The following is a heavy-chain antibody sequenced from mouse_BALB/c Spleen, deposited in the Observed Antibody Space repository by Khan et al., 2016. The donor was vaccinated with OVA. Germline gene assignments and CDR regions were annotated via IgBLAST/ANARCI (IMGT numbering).Heavy chain of an antibody. CDR3: ARSRPFTQGAMDY. CDR1: GYTFTNFG. CDR2: INTYTGEP. J-gene: IGHJ4*01. Sequence: QIQLVQSGPELKKPGETVKISCKASGYTFTNFGLNWVKQAPAKALKWMGWINTYTGEPTYADDFKGRFAFSLETSASTAYLQINNLKNEDTATYLCARSRPFTQGAMDYWGQGTSATVSS. V-gene: IGHV9-3-1*01.